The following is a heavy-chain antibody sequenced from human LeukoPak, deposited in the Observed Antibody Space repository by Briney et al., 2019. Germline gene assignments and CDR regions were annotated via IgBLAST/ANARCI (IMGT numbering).Heavy chain of an antibody. J-gene: IGHJ5*02. V-gene: IGHV1-18*01. CDR3: ARAVAVVDNWFDP. Sequence: ASVKVSCKASGYTFTSYGISWVLQAPGQGLEWMGWISGYNGKTKYAQKLQDRVTMTTDTSTTTAYMELRSLRSDDTAVYYCARAVAVVDNWFDPWGQGTLVTVSS. CDR1: GYTFTSYG. CDR2: ISGYNGKT. D-gene: IGHD2-15*01.